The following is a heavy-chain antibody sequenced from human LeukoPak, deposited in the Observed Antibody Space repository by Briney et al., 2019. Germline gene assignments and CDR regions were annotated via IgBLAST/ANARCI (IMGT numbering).Heavy chain of an antibody. CDR3: ARGYMKSSGYYRYPYYYYYMDV. CDR2: IYTSGST. CDR1: GGSISSYY. Sequence: SETLSLTCTVSGGSISSYYWSWIRQPAGKGLEWIGRIYTSGSTNYNPSLKSRVTMSVDTSKNQFSLKLSSVTAADTAVYYCARGYMKSSGYYRYPYYYYYMDVWRKGTTVTVSS. J-gene: IGHJ6*03. D-gene: IGHD3-22*01. V-gene: IGHV4-4*07.